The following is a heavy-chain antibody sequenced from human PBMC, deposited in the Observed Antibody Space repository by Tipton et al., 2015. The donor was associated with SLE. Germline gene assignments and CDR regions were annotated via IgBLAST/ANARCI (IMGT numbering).Heavy chain of an antibody. CDR2: IIPIFGTA. CDR1: GGTFSSYA. CDR3: ARGSLSGGAYCGGDCYRYFDY. D-gene: IGHD2-21*01. V-gene: IGHV1-69*05. Sequence: QLVQSGPEVKKPGSSVKVSCKASGGTFSSYAISWVRQAPGQGLEWMGGIIPIFGTANYAQKFQGRVTITTDESTSTAYMELSSRRSEDTAVYYCARGSLSGGAYCGGDCYRYFDYWGQGPLFPVSS. J-gene: IGHJ4*02.